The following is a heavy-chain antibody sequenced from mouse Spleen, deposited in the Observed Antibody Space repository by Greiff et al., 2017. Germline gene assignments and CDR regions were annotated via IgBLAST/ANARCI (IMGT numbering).Heavy chain of an antibody. CDR3: VRDRGLRTGTKIWYFDV. J-gene: IGHJ1*01. CDR1: GFSLTSYD. V-gene: IGHV2-9-2*01. Sequence: VQVVESGPGLVAPSQSLSITCTVSGFSLTSYDISWIRQPPGKGLEWLGVIWTGGGTNYNSAFMSRLSISKDNSKSQVFLKMNSLQTDDTAIYYCVRDRGLRTGTKIWYFDVWGAGTTVTVSS. D-gene: IGHD4-1*01. CDR2: IWTGGGT.